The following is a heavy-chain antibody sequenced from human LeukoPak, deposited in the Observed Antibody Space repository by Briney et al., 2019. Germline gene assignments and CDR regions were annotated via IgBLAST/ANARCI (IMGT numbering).Heavy chain of an antibody. CDR3: ARSLIADGAFDI. CDR2: ISSSGSYI. D-gene: IGHD2-21*01. Sequence: GGSLRLSCAASGFTFTSYTMSWVRQAPGKGLEWVSDISSSGSYIDYADSVKGRFTISRDNAKNSLFLQMNSLRAEDTAVYYCARSLIADGAFDIWGQGTMVTVSS. V-gene: IGHV3-21*01. CDR1: GFTFTSYT. J-gene: IGHJ3*02.